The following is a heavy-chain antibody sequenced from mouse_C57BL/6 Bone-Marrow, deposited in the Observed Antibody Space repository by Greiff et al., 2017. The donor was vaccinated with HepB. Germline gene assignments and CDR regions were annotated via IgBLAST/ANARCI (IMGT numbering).Heavy chain of an antibody. CDR2: IYPGDGDT. Sequence: QVQLQQSGAELVKPGASVKISCKASGYAFSSYWMNWVKQRPGKGLEWIGQIYPGDGDTNYNGKFKGKATLTADKSSSTAYMQLSSLASEDSAVYFSAREEVWTEPLDYWGQGTTLTVSS. CDR3: AREEVWTEPLDY. CDR1: GYAFSSYW. J-gene: IGHJ2*01. V-gene: IGHV1-80*01. D-gene: IGHD6-1*01.